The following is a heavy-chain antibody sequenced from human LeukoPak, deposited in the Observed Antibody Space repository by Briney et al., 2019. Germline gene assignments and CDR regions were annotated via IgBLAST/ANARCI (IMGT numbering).Heavy chain of an antibody. D-gene: IGHD2-2*02. V-gene: IGHV4-61*02. CDR2: IYTSGST. J-gene: IGHJ4*02. CDR1: GGSISSGSYY. CDR3: ARGGGGYCSSTSCYRVFGFDY. Sequence: SETLSLTCTVSGGSISSGSYYWSWIRQPAGKGLEWIGRIYTSGSTNYNPSLKSRVTISVDTSKNQFSLKLSSVTAADTAVHYCARGGGGYCSSTSCYRVFGFDYWGQGTLVTVSS.